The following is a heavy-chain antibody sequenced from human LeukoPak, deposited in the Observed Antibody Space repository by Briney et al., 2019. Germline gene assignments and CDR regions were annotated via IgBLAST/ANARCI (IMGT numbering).Heavy chain of an antibody. V-gene: IGHV4-30-4*01. CDR3: ARGVVAAWIDY. CDR1: AGSISTDDYS. D-gene: IGHD2-15*01. Sequence: SETLSLTCTVSAGSISTDDYSWSGLGQAPGKGRGWIGYIYYRGATYYNPSLQSRISMSVDTSKNKFSLNLSSVTASDTAVYYCARGVVAAWIDYWGQGTLVTVSS. CDR2: IYYRGAT. J-gene: IGHJ4*02.